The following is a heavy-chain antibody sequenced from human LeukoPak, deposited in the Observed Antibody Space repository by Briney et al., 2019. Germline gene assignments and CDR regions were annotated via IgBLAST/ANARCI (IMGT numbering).Heavy chain of an antibody. D-gene: IGHD3-22*01. CDR2: ISHSGST. J-gene: IGHJ4*02. Sequence: SETLSLTCAVYGVSFSDYFWSWIRQPPGKGLEWIGEISHSGSTTYNPSLRSRVTISGDTSKKQFSLKLSSVTAADTAVYYCVTYYYGSSAPKRNYWGQGILVTVSS. V-gene: IGHV4-34*01. CDR1: GVSFSDYF. CDR3: VTYYYGSSAPKRNY.